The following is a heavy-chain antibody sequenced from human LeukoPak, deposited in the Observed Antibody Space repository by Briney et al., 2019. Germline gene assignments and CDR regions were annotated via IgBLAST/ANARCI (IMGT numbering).Heavy chain of an antibody. CDR3: ARVGGHSGIAVAALIDY. CDR2: IYNSGST. D-gene: IGHD6-19*01. Sequence: SETLSLTCTVSGGSLSSYYWSWIRQPPGKGLGWIGYIYNSGSTNYNTSLKSRVTISVDTSKNRFSLKLSSVTAADTAVYYCARVGGHSGIAVAALIDYWGQGTLVTVSS. J-gene: IGHJ4*02. CDR1: GGSLSSYY. V-gene: IGHV4-59*12.